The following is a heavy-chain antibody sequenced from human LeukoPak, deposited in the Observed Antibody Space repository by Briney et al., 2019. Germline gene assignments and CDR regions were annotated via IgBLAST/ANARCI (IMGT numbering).Heavy chain of an antibody. V-gene: IGHV5-51*01. J-gene: IGHJ5*02. CDR3: ARQGHIVGGGWFDP. Sequence: GESLKISCQGSGSSFSSYWIGWVRQMPGKAPEWMGVIYPGDSDTRYRPPFQGQVTMSADKSTNTAYLQWRSLRASDSAMYYCARQGHIVGGGWFDPWGQGTLVTVSS. CDR2: IYPGDSDT. D-gene: IGHD2-15*01. CDR1: GSSFSSYW.